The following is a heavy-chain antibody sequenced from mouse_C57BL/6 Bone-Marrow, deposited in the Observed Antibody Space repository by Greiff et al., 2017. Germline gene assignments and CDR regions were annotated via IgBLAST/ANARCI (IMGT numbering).Heavy chain of an antibody. CDR2: IYPRDGST. CDR1: GYTFTDYT. CDR3: ARTTVVGYFDV. V-gene: IGHV1-78*01. D-gene: IGHD1-1*01. Sequence: QVQLQQSDAELVKPGAPVKISCKASGYTFTDYTIHWMKQRPEQGLEWIGYIYPRDGSTKYNEKFKGKGTLTADKSSSTASMQPNSLTSEDSAVYLCARTTVVGYFDVWGTGTTVTVSS. J-gene: IGHJ1*03.